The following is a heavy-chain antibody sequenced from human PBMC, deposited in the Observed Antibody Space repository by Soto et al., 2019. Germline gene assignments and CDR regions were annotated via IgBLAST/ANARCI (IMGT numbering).Heavy chain of an antibody. V-gene: IGHV3-48*02. J-gene: IGHJ6*02. Sequence: VGSLRLSCAASGFTFSSYSMNWVRQAPGKGLEWVSYISSSSSTIYYADSVKGRFTISRDNAKNSLYLQMNSLRDEDTAVYYCARERIVLMVYAIRASMDVWGQGTTVTVSS. CDR3: ARERIVLMVYAIRASMDV. D-gene: IGHD2-8*01. CDR1: GFTFSSYS. CDR2: ISSSSSTI.